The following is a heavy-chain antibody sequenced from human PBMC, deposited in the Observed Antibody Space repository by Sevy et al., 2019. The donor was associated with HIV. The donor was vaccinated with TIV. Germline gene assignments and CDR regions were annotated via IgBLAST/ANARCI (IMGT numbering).Heavy chain of an antibody. V-gene: IGHV1-8*03. CDR2: MNPNSGNT. D-gene: IGHD6-13*01. J-gene: IGHJ5*02. Sequence: ASVKVSCKASGYTFTSYDINWVRQATGQGLEWMGWMNPNSGNTGYAQKFQGRDTITRNTSISTAYMELSSLRSEDTAVYYCARGIAAAGKGNWFDPWGQGTLVTVSS. CDR1: GYTFTSYD. CDR3: ARGIAAAGKGNWFDP.